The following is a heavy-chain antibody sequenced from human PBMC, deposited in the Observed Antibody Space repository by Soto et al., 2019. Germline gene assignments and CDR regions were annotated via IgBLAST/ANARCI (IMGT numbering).Heavy chain of an antibody. J-gene: IGHJ6*02. D-gene: IGHD5-18*01. CDR2: INPNSGGT. CDR3: ARDLGSPAAMADYYYYGMDV. CDR1: GYTFTGYY. V-gene: IGHV1-2*04. Sequence: ASVKVSCKASGYTFTGYYMHWVRQAPGQGLEWMGWINPNSGGTNYAQKFQGWATMTRDTSISTAYMELSRLRSDDTAVYYCARDLGSPAAMADYYYYGMDVWGQGTTVTVSS.